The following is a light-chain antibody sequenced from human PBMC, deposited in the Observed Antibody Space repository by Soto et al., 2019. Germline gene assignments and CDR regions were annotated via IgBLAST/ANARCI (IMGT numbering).Light chain of an antibody. Sequence: DIQMTQSPSTLSASVGDRDTITCRASQSISSWLAWYQQKPGKAPKLLIYDASSLESGVPSRFSGSGSGTEFTLTICSLQPDDVATYYCQHNWTFGQGTKVDIK. CDR1: QSISSW. CDR3: QHNWT. V-gene: IGKV1-5*01. CDR2: DAS. J-gene: IGKJ1*01.